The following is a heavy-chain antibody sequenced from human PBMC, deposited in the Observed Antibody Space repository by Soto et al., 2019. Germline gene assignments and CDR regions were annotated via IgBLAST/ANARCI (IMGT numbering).Heavy chain of an antibody. CDR3: ARRYGYAFDI. CDR1: GGSSSSYY. Sequence: SETLSLTWTVAGGSSSSYYWSCIRQPPGKGLEWIGYIYYSGSTNYNPSLKSRVTISVDTSKNQFSLKLSSVTAADTAVYYCARRYGYAFDIWGQGTMVNVSS. J-gene: IGHJ3*02. D-gene: IGHD4-17*01. CDR2: IYYSGST. V-gene: IGHV4-59*01.